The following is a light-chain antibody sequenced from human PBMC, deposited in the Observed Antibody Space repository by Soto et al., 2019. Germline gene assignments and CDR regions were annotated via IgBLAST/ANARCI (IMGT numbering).Light chain of an antibody. CDR2: SAS. CDR1: QRINIY. CDR3: QQSFSTPT. Sequence: DIQMTQTPSSLSTSVGDRVTITCRASQRINIYLNWYRQKPGKAPELLTYSASNLQSGVPSRFSGSGSGTDFTLTISSLQPEDFATYYYQQSFSTPTFGQGTRLEIK. J-gene: IGKJ5*01. V-gene: IGKV1-39*01.